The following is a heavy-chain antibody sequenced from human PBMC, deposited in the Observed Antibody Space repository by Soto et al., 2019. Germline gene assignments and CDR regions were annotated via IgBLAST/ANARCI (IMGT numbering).Heavy chain of an antibody. V-gene: IGHV1-18*01. Sequence: GASVKVSCKASGYTFTSYGISWARQAPGQGLEWMGWISAYNGNTNYAQKLQGRVTMTTDTSTSTAYMELRSLRSDDTAVYYCARDGEITIFGVVMGGPNWFDPWGQGTLVTVSS. J-gene: IGHJ5*02. D-gene: IGHD3-3*01. CDR1: GYTFTSYG. CDR2: ISAYNGNT. CDR3: ARDGEITIFGVVMGGPNWFDP.